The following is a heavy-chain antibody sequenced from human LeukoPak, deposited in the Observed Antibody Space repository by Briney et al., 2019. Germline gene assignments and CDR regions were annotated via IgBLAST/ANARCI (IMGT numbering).Heavy chain of an antibody. CDR2: IYHSGST. D-gene: IGHD2-15*01. CDR3: ARENVVVVAATNWAYFDY. J-gene: IGHJ4*02. Sequence: PSGTLSLTCAVSGGSISSSNWWSWVRQPPGKGLEWIGEIYHSGSTYYNPSLKSRVTISVDTSKNQFSLKLSSVTAADTAVYYCARENVVVVAATNWAYFDYWGQGTLVTVSS. V-gene: IGHV4-4*02. CDR1: GGSISSSNW.